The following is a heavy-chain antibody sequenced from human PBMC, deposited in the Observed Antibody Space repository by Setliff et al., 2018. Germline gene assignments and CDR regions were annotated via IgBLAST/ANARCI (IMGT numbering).Heavy chain of an antibody. V-gene: IGHV1-46*01. D-gene: IGHD3-22*01. CDR3: ARDVFPYHYEGAFDI. Sequence: ASVKVSCKASGHTLATYYLHWMRQAPGQGLEWLGMTNPSGDYTGYAQKFQGRVTMTRDTSTSTVYMDMSSLRSEDTAVYYCARDVFPYHYEGAFDIWGQGTMVTVSS. CDR2: TNPSGDYT. J-gene: IGHJ3*02. CDR1: GHTLATYY.